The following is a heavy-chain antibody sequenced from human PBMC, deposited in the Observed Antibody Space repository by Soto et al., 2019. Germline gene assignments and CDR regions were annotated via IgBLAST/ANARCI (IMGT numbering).Heavy chain of an antibody. CDR1: GFTFSSYG. D-gene: IGHD4-17*01. CDR3: ARDPIGDYGDYGGWFDP. CDR2: IWYDGSNK. V-gene: IGHV3-33*01. J-gene: IGHJ5*02. Sequence: QVQLVESGGGVVQPGRSLRLSCAASGFTFSSYGMHWVRQAPGKGLEWVAVIWYDGSNKYYADSVKGRFTISRDNSKNTLYLQMNSLRAEDTAVYYCARDPIGDYGDYGGWFDPWGQGTLVTVSS.